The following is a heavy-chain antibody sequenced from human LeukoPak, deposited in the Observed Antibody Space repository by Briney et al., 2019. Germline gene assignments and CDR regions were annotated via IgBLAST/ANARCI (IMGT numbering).Heavy chain of an antibody. Sequence: GGSLRLSCAASGFTFSNYAMHWVRQAPGKGLEWVAIIWYDGSDKYYADSVKGRFTISRDNSKNTLYLQMNSLRAEDTAVYYCAREGYSSSSSTTYFFDYWGQGTPVTVSS. D-gene: IGHD6-6*01. V-gene: IGHV3-33*01. CDR1: GFTFSNYA. J-gene: IGHJ4*02. CDR2: IWYDGSDK. CDR3: AREGYSSSSSTTYFFDY.